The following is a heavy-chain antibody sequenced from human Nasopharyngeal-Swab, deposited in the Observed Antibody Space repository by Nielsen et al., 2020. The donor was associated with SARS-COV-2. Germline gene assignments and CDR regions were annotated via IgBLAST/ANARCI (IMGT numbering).Heavy chain of an antibody. Sequence: ASVKVSCKASGSLYSNDAIHWVRQAPGQGLEWMGYVYMGSGNTRSSEKFQGRVTFTRDQSATTAYMELTGLTSKDTALFFCARGYTSGWYHDYWGQGTLLTVSS. J-gene: IGHJ4*02. V-gene: IGHV1-3*04. CDR3: ARGYTSGWYHDY. CDR2: VYMGSGNT. CDR1: GSLYSNDA. D-gene: IGHD6-13*01.